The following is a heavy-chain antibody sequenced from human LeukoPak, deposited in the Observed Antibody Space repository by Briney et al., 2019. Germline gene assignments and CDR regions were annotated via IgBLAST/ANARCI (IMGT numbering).Heavy chain of an antibody. Sequence: ASVKVSCKASGYTFTGYYMHWVRQAPGQGLEWMGWINPNSGGTNYAQKFQGRVTMTRDTSISTAYMELSRLRSDDTAVYYCARVGPRIAARPLYNRFDPWGQGTLVTVSS. CDR2: INPNSGGT. CDR3: ARVGPRIAARPLYNRFDP. CDR1: GYTFTGYY. J-gene: IGHJ5*02. D-gene: IGHD6-6*01. V-gene: IGHV1-2*02.